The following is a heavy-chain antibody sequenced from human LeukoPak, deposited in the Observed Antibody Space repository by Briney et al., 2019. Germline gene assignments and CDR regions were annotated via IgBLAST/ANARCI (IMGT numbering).Heavy chain of an antibody. J-gene: IGHJ4*02. V-gene: IGHV3-33*06. CDR2: VWYDGNNK. D-gene: IGHD1-26*01. CDR3: VKCLEGGSYSYFDS. CDR1: GFTFSGYG. Sequence: PGRSLRLSCAASGFTFSGYGMHWVRQAPGKGLEWVVVVWYDGNNKYYADSVKGRFTISRDNSKNTLYLQMNSLRAEDTAVYYCVKCLEGGSYSYFDSWGQGTLVTVSS.